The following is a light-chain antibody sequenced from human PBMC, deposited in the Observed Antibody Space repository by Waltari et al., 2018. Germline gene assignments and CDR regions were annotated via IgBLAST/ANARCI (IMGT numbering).Light chain of an antibody. J-gene: IGLJ1*01. CDR3: SSYTTDTTQV. CDR2: EVN. Sequence: QSALTQPPSVSGSPGQSVTISCSGTGSDIGSYDRVPWYHQPPGTAPRLMIYEVNNRPSGVPDRFSGSKSGNTASLTISGLQAEDEADYYCSSYTTDTTQVFGTGTKVTVL. CDR1: GSDIGSYDR. V-gene: IGLV2-18*02.